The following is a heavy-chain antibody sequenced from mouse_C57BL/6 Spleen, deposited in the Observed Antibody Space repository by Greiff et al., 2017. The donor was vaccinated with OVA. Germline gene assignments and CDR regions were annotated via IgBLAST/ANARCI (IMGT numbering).Heavy chain of an antibody. D-gene: IGHD2-3*01. J-gene: IGHJ3*01. CDR1: GFNIKDYY. Sequence: EVKLQQSGAELVRPGASVKLSCTASGFNIKDYYMHWVKQRPEQGLEWIGRIDPEDGDTEYAPKFQGKATMTADTSSNTAYLQLSSLTSEDTAVYYCTTPVDGYRGAYWGQGTLVTVSA. CDR2: IDPEDGDT. CDR3: TTPVDGYRGAY. V-gene: IGHV14-1*01.